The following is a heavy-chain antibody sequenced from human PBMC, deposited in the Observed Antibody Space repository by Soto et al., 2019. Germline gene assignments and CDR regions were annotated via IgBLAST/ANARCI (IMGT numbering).Heavy chain of an antibody. V-gene: IGHV3-23*01. Sequence: PGGSLRLSCAASGFTFSSYAMSWVRQAPGKGLEWVSVISGDGGSTYYADSVKGRFTISRDNSRNTQYLQMSSLRADDTAVYYCVKGEFYYDSSAYYPFDSWGQGTLVTVSS. CDR2: ISGDGGST. D-gene: IGHD3-22*01. CDR1: GFTFSSYA. J-gene: IGHJ4*02. CDR3: VKGEFYYDSSAYYPFDS.